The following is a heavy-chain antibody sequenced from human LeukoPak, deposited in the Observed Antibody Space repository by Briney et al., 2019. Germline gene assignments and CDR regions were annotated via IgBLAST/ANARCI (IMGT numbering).Heavy chain of an antibody. D-gene: IGHD6-19*01. V-gene: IGHV4-59*06. CDR3: ATWLPHPHLFDY. Sequence: SETLSLTCTVSGGSISSYYWSWIRQHPGKGLEWIGYIYYSGSTYYNPSLKSRVTISVDTSKNQFSLKLSSVTAADTAVYYCATWLPHPHLFDYWGQGTLVTVSS. CDR1: GGSISSYY. CDR2: IYYSGST. J-gene: IGHJ4*02.